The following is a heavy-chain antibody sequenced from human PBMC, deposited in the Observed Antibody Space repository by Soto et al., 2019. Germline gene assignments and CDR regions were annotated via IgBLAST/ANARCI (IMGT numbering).Heavy chain of an antibody. Sequence: SETLSLTCTVSGGSISSGGYYWSWIRQHPGKGLEWIGYIYYSGGTYYNPSLRSRVTISVDTSKNQFSLKLSSVTAADTAVYYCARDQRKGYSSSDNWFEPWGQGTLVTVSS. CDR1: GGSISSGGYY. V-gene: IGHV4-31*03. CDR3: ARDQRKGYSSSDNWFEP. D-gene: IGHD6-6*01. J-gene: IGHJ5*02. CDR2: IYYSGGT.